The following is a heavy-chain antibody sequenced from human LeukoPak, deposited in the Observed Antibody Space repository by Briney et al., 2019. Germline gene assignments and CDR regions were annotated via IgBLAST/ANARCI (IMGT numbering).Heavy chain of an antibody. J-gene: IGHJ4*02. CDR3: AKQRVGTTWSPDY. D-gene: IGHD2/OR15-2a*01. CDR2: ISSSGSTI. CDR1: GFTFSDYY. V-gene: IGHV3-11*01. Sequence: GGSLRLSCAASGFTFSDYYMSWIRQAPGKGLEWVSYISSSGSTIYYADSVKGRFTISRDNAKNSLYLQMNSLRAEDTAVYYCAKQRVGTTWSPDYWGQGTLVTVSS.